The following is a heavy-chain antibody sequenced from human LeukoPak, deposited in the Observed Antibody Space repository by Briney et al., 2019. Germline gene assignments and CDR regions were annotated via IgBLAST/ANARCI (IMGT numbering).Heavy chain of an antibody. D-gene: IGHD3-3*01. J-gene: IGHJ4*02. CDR2: IIPIFGTA. Sequence: GASVTVSCTASGGTFSSYAISWVRQAPGQGLEWMGGIIPIFGTANYAQKFQGRVTITADESTSTAYMELSSLRSEDTAVYYCARRYSDFWIGDVSGLFDYGGQGTLLTVSS. CDR3: ARRYSDFWIGDVSGLFDY. CDR1: GGTFSSYA. V-gene: IGHV1-69*13.